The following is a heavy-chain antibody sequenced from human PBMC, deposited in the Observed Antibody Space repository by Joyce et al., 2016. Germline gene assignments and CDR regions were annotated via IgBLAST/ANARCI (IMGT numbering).Heavy chain of an antibody. Sequence: EVQLVESGGGLVQPGGSLRLSCAASGFSLCSYWIHWVRQVPGKGLVWVSRINYDGTDSTYAGSVKGRFTISRDNAKNTLYLEMNSLRAEDTAVYYCARSPARNGANDYWGQGTLVTVSP. CDR3: ARSPARNGANDY. D-gene: IGHD4/OR15-4a*01. J-gene: IGHJ4*02. CDR2: INYDGTDS. V-gene: IGHV3-74*01. CDR1: GFSLCSYW.